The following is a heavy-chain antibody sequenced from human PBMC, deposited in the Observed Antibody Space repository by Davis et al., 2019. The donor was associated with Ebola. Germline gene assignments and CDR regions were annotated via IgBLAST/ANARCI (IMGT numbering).Heavy chain of an antibody. CDR2: ILPGDSDT. J-gene: IGHJ4*02. V-gene: IGHV5-51*01. CDR3: ARQGAPYSAPAN. CDR1: GYSFTSFW. D-gene: IGHD1-26*01. Sequence: GESLNLPCKASGYSFTSFWIGWVRQPPGQGLEWMGAILPGDSDTRYSPSFQGQVTISADKSITTAYLHWNSLKASDTAMYYCARQGAPYSAPANWGQGTLVTVSS.